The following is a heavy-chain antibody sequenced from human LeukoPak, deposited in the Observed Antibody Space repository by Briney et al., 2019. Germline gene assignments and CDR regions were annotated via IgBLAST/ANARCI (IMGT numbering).Heavy chain of an antibody. J-gene: IGHJ4*02. CDR3: AKDPVAGTKGGGADFDY. D-gene: IGHD6-19*01. V-gene: IGHV3-30*02. CDR2: IPSDGSKK. Sequence: GRSLRLSCAASGFTFRSYGMHWVRQAPGKGLEWATFIPSDGSKKYYIDSVKGRFTVSRDNSKNTLYLQMASLRTEDTAVYYCAKDPVAGTKGGGADFDYWGQGTLVTVSS. CDR1: GFTFRSYG.